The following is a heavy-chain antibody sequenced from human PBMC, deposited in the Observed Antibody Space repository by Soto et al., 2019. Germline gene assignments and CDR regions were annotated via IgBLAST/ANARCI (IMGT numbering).Heavy chain of an antibody. CDR1: GYTFTSYD. D-gene: IGHD1-20*01. CDR2: MNPNSGNT. Sequence: QVQLVQSGAEVKKPGASVKVSCKASGYTFTSYDINWVRQATGQGLEWMGWMNPNSGNTGYAQKFQGRVTMTRNTSISTADMELSSLRSEDTAVYYCASSLLTGGLLWFDYWGQGTLVTVSS. J-gene: IGHJ4*02. V-gene: IGHV1-8*01. CDR3: ASSLLTGGLLWFDY.